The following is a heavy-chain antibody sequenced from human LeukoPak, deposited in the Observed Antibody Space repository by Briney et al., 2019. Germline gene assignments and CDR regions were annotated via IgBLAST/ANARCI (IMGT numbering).Heavy chain of an antibody. J-gene: IGHJ4*02. CDR1: GFSFSSYG. D-gene: IGHD5-18*01. CDR2: IWYDGSNK. V-gene: IGHV3-33*01. Sequence: GGSLRLSCAASGFSFSSYGMHWVRQAPGKGLEWVAVIWYDGSNKYYADSVKGRFTISRDNSKNALYLQMDSLRAEDTAVYYCASGSGYNFGNFDYWGQGTLVTVSS. CDR3: ASGSGYNFGNFDY.